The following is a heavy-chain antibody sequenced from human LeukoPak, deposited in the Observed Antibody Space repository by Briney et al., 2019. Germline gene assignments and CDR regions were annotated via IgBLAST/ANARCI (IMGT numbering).Heavy chain of an antibody. CDR2: MNPNSGNT. V-gene: IGHV1-8*01. CDR1: GYTFTSYD. D-gene: IGHD3-10*01. CDR3: ARALMVRGVIIYYYYGMDV. J-gene: IGHJ6*02. Sequence: ASVKVSCKASGYTFTSYDINWVRQATGQGLEWMGWMNPNSGNTGYAQKFQGRVTMTRNTSIRTAYMELSSLRSEDTAVYYCARALMVRGVIIYYYYGMDVWGQGTTVTVSS.